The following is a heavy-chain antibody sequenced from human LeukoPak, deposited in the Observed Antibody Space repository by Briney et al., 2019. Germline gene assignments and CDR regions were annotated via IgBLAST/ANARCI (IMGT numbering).Heavy chain of an antibody. V-gene: IGHV3-33*01. CDR3: ARRGSIAARQVLFDY. J-gene: IGHJ4*02. D-gene: IGHD6-6*01. CDR1: GLTFSSYG. CDR2: IWYDGSNK. Sequence: SGGSLRLSCAASGLTFSSYGMHWVRQAPGKGLEWVAVIWYDGSNKYYADSVKGRFTISRDNSKNTLYLQMNSLRAEDTAVYYCARRGSIAARQVLFDYWGQGTLVTVSS.